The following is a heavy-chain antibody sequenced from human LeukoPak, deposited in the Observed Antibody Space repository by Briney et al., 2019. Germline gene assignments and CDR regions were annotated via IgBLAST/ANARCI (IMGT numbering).Heavy chain of an antibody. CDR3: ATRYASGSYHFGY. J-gene: IGHJ4*02. Sequence: SATLSLTCTVSGYSISSGYYWGWIRQPPGKRLEWVGSIHSSGNTYYNPTLKSRVTISVDTSKNQFSLKLSSVTAADTAVYYCATRYASGSYHFGYWGQGTLVTVSS. V-gene: IGHV4-38-2*02. CDR1: GYSISSGYY. D-gene: IGHD3-10*01. CDR2: IHSSGNT.